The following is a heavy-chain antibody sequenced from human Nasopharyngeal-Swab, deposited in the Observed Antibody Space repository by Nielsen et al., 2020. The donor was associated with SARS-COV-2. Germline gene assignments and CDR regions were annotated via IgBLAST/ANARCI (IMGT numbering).Heavy chain of an antibody. CDR3: ASKRGYSGYEFDY. D-gene: IGHD5-12*01. Sequence: WIRQPPGKGLEWIGSIYYSGSTYYNPSLKSRVTISVDTSKNQFSLKLSSVTAADTAVYYCASKRGYSGYEFDYWGQGTLVTVSS. V-gene: IGHV4-39*07. CDR2: IYYSGST. J-gene: IGHJ4*02.